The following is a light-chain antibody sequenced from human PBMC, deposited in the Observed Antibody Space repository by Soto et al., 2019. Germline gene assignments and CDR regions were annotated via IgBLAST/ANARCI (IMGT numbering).Light chain of an antibody. Sequence: DIQMTQSPSSLSASVGDRVTITCQASQDISNYLNWYQQKPGKAPKLLIYDASNLETGVPSRFSGSGSGIDFTFTISSLQPEDIATYYCQQYDNLPALTFGGGTKVDIK. J-gene: IGKJ4*01. CDR2: DAS. CDR3: QQYDNLPALT. CDR1: QDISNY. V-gene: IGKV1-33*01.